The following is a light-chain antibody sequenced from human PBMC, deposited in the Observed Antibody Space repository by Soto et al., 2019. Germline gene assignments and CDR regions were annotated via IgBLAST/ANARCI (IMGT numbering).Light chain of an antibody. CDR3: QRYNSWPLT. J-gene: IGKJ4*01. CDR1: QSVSSSY. CDR2: GAS. V-gene: IGKV3-20*01. Sequence: EIRLSQSPGTLSLNPGERATLSCRASQSVSSSYLAWYQQKPGQAPRLLIYGASSRATGIPARFSGSGSGTEFTLTINSLQSEDFAVYYCQRYNSWPLTFGGGTMVDVK.